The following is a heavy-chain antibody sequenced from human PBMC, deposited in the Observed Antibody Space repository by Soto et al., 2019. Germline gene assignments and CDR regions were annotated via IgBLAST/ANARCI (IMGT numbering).Heavy chain of an antibody. CDR2: ISGSGGST. J-gene: IGHJ6*02. V-gene: IGHV3-23*01. CDR3: AKAGVGPGSGRYYYYYYGMDV. Sequence: GGSLRLSCAASGFTFSSDAMSWVRQAPGKGLEWVSAISGSGGSTYYADSVKGRFTISRDNSKNTLYLQMNSLRAEDTAVYYCAKAGVGPGSGRYYYYYYGMDVWGQGTTVTVSS. D-gene: IGHD3-10*01. CDR1: GFTFSSDA.